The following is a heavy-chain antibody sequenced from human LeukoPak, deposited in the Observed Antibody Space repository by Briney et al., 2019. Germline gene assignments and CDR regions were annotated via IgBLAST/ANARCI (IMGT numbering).Heavy chain of an antibody. J-gene: IGHJ4*02. CDR2: ISSSSSTI. CDR1: GFTFSSYS. V-gene: IGHV3-48*02. Sequence: GGSLRLSRAASGFTFSSYSMTWVRQAPGKGLEWVSYISSSSSTIYYADSVKGRFTISRDNAKNSLYLQMSSLRDEETAVYYCARDKTPIRFECWGQGTLVTVSS. CDR3: ARDKTPIRFEC.